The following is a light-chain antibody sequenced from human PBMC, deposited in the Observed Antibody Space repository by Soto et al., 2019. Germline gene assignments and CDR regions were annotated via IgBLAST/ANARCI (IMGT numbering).Light chain of an antibody. Sequence: EIVPTQFPANLSLSPGERATLSCRASQSVSSYLAWYQQKPGQAPRLLIFDASNRATGIPARFSGSGSGTDFTLTISSLEPEDFAVYYCQQRSNWPITFGQGTRLEIK. J-gene: IGKJ5*01. CDR2: DAS. V-gene: IGKV3-11*01. CDR1: QSVSSY. CDR3: QQRSNWPIT.